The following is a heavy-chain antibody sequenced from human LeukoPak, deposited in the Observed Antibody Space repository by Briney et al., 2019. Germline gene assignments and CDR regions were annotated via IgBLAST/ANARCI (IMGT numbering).Heavy chain of an antibody. Sequence: GASVKVSCKASGYTFTNYDINWVRQASGQGLEWMGWMNPNSGNTGYARKFQGRVTMTRDTSIYTAYMELSSLRSDDTAVYYCARIVIRGTTADGGDYWGQGTLVTVSS. D-gene: IGHD1-14*01. V-gene: IGHV1-8*02. CDR3: ARIVIRGTTADGGDY. CDR2: MNPNSGNT. CDR1: GYTFTNYD. J-gene: IGHJ4*02.